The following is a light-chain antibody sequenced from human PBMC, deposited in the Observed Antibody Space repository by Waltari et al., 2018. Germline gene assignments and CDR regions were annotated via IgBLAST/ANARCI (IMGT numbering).Light chain of an antibody. CDR1: TIGGEM. V-gene: IGLV3-21*04. Sequence: SYVLTQPPSVSVAPGKTATIPCGGDTIGGEMAPWYQQKPGQAPVLVINYDSDRPSGIPERFSGSKSGNTATLTIGRVEAGDEADYYCQVWDTLSDHVLFGGGTKLTVL. CDR2: YDS. CDR3: QVWDTLSDHVL. J-gene: IGLJ2*01.